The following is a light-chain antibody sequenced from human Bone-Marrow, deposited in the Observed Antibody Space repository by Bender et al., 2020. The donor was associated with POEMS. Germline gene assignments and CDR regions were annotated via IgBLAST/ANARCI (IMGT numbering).Light chain of an antibody. Sequence: SYVLTQPPSVSVAPGQTARITCAGNSIEYKTVHWYQHQPGQAPVLVVFDDAGRPSGIPERISGSKSGDTATLTISRVEAGDEADYYCQVWESSRDHYVFGTGTKVTV. CDR3: QVWESSRDHYV. V-gene: IGLV3-21*02. J-gene: IGLJ1*01. CDR2: DDA. CDR1: SIEYKT.